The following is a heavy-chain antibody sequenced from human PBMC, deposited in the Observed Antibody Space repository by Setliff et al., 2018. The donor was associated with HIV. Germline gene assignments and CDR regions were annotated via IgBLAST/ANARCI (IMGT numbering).Heavy chain of an antibody. CDR1: GGSISSSTYY. J-gene: IGHJ5*02. D-gene: IGHD1-26*01. V-gene: IGHV4-39*01. CDR2: FYYSGST. Sequence: SETLSLTCTFSGGSISSSTYYWGWFRQPPGKGLEWIGSFYYSGSTYFSPSLKSRVTISVDMSKNQFSLKLSSVTTADTAVYYCGRRVGNWANNWFDPWGQGTLVTVSS. CDR3: GRRVGNWANNWFDP.